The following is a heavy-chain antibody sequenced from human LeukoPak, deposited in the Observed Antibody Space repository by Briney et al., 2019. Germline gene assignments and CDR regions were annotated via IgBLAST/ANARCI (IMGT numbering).Heavy chain of an antibody. V-gene: IGHV3-21*01. Sequence: GGSLRLSCAASGFTFSSYSMDWVRQAPGKGLEWVSSISSSSSYIYYADSVKGRFTISRDNAKNSLYLQMNSLRAEDTAVYYCAKDQARWLGSYYPGVYYYGMDVWGQGTTVTVSS. D-gene: IGHD1-26*01. CDR3: AKDQARWLGSYYPGVYYYGMDV. CDR1: GFTFSSYS. J-gene: IGHJ6*02. CDR2: ISSSSSYI.